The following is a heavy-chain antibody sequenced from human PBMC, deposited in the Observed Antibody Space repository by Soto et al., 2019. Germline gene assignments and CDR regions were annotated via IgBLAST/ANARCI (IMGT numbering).Heavy chain of an antibody. CDR1: GGSFSGYY. V-gene: IGHV4-34*01. CDR3: ARDRVYAKYHWFDP. D-gene: IGHD2-8*01. J-gene: IGHJ5*02. Sequence: SETLSLTCAVYGGSFSGYYWSWIRQPPGKGLEWIGEINHSGSTNYNPSLKSRVTISVDTSKNQFSLELSSVTAADTAVYYCARDRVYAKYHWFDPWGQGTLVTVSS. CDR2: INHSGST.